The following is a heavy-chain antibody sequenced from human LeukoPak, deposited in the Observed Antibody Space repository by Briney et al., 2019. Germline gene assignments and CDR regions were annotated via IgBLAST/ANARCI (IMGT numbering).Heavy chain of an antibody. V-gene: IGHV1-69*13. CDR2: IIPIFGTA. CDR3: ARDRPEAGTAQYNWFDP. CDR1: GGTFRSYA. D-gene: IGHD6-19*01. Sequence: SVKVSCKASGGTFRSYAISWVRQAPGQGLEWMGGIIPIFGTANYAQKFQGRVTITADESTSTAYMELSSLRSEDTAVYYCARDRPEAGTAQYNWFDPWGQGTLVTVSS. J-gene: IGHJ5*02.